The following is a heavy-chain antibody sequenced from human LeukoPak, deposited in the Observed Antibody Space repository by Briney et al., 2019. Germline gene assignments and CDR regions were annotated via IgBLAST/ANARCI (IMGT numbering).Heavy chain of an antibody. J-gene: IGHJ4*02. D-gene: IGHD5-24*01. Sequence: SETLSLTCAVYGGSFSGFYWSWIRQPPGKGLEWIGEINHSGSSNYNTSLKSRVTISVDTSKNQFSLKLSSVTAADTAVYYCARVVEMATIRLLDYWGQGTLVTVSS. CDR3: ARVVEMATIRLLDY. CDR1: GGSFSGFY. V-gene: IGHV4-34*01. CDR2: INHSGSS.